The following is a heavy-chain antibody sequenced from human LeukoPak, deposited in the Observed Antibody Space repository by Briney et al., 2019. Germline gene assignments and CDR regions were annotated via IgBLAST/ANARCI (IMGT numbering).Heavy chain of an antibody. CDR2: FDPEDGET. CDR1: GGTFSSYA. Sequence: ASVKVSCKASGGTFSSYAISWVRQAPGKGLEWMGGFDPEDGETIYAQKFQGRVTMTEDTSTDTAYMELSSLRSEDTAVYYCATDRRDYYDSSGYFDFDYWGQGTLVTVSS. D-gene: IGHD3-22*01. CDR3: ATDRRDYYDSSGYFDFDY. V-gene: IGHV1-24*01. J-gene: IGHJ4*02.